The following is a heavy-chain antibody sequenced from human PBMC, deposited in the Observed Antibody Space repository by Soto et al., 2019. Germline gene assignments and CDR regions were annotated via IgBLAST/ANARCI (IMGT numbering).Heavy chain of an antibody. CDR3: ARVNPWFGELLDY. Sequence: QLQLQESGPGLVKPSETLSLTCTVSGGSISSSSYYWGWIRQPPGKGLEWIGSIYYSGSTYYNPSLKSRVTISVDTFKNQFSLKLSSVTAADTAVYYCARVNPWFGELLDYWGQGTLVTVSS. CDR2: IYYSGST. V-gene: IGHV4-39*01. CDR1: GGSISSSSYY. J-gene: IGHJ4*02. D-gene: IGHD3-10*01.